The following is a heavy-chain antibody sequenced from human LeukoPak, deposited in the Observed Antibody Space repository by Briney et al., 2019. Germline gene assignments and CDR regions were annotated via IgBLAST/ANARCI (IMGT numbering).Heavy chain of an antibody. V-gene: IGHV4-34*01. CDR3: ASARYYDILTGYYYYYYGMDV. CDR2: INHSGST. Sequence: SETLSLTCAVYGGSFSGYYWSWIRQPPGKGLEWIGEINHSGSTSYNPSLKSRVTISVDTSKNQFSPKLSSVTAADTAVYFCASARYYDILTGYYYYYYGMDVWGQGTTVTVSS. J-gene: IGHJ6*02. CDR1: GGSFSGYY. D-gene: IGHD3-9*01.